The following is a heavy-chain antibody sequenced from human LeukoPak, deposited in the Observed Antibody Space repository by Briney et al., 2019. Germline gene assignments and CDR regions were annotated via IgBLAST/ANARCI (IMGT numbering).Heavy chain of an antibody. CDR2: IWPADSDT. CDR1: GYSFTSYW. CDR3: ARQCCGSYYPMDV. Sequence: KPGESLKISCKGSGYSFTSYWIGWVRQMPGKGLEWMGIIWPADSDTRYSPSFQGQVTFSADKSISTAYLQWSSLKASDTAIYYCARQCCGSYYPMDVWGKGTTVTVSS. J-gene: IGHJ6*03. D-gene: IGHD1-26*01. V-gene: IGHV5-51*01.